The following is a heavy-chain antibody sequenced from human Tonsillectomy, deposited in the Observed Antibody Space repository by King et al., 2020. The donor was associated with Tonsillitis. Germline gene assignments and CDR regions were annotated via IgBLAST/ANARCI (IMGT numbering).Heavy chain of an antibody. Sequence: TLKESGPTLVKPTQTLTLTCTFSGFSLSTSRVGVGWIRQPPGKALEWLALIYWYDDKRYSPSLKSRLTITKDTTKKQVVLTMTNMDPVDTATYYCAHGIPLFDYWGQGTLVTVSS. J-gene: IGHJ4*02. CDR2: IYWYDDK. V-gene: IGHV2-5*01. CDR1: GFSLSTSRVG. CDR3: AHGIPLFDY.